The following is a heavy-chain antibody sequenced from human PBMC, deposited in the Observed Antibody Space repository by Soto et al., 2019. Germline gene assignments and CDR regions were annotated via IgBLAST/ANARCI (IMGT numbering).Heavy chain of an antibody. V-gene: IGHV3-7*04. J-gene: IGHJ4*02. Sequence: PGGALRLSCAASGFNFSRYWMNWVRQAPGKGLEWVANSRPDTDDRFHADSVRGRFSISRDNAKKSLFLQMNNLRVEDTAVYYCAREDGTFDYRYQGTLVTVPP. CDR2: SRPDTDDR. CDR3: AREDGTFDY. D-gene: IGHD1-26*01. CDR1: GFNFSRYW.